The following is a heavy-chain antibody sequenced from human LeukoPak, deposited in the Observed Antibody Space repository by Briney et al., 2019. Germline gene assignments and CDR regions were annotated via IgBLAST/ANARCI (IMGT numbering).Heavy chain of an antibody. CDR1: GFTFSSYA. CDR2: ISGSGGST. J-gene: IGHJ4*02. CDR3: VNSGSYYDRGTYDY. Sequence: AGGSLRLSCAASGFTFSSYAMSWVRQAPGKGPEWVSAISGSGGSTCYADSVKGRFTISRDNSKNTLYLQMNSLRAEDTAVYYCVNSGSYYDRGTYDYWGQGTLVTVSS. V-gene: IGHV3-23*01. D-gene: IGHD1-26*01.